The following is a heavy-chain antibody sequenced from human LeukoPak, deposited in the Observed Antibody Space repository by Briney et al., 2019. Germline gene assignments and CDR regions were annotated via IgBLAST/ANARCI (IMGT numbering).Heavy chain of an antibody. CDR2: IYQSGST. D-gene: IGHD3-10*01. Sequence: SQTLSLTCTVSGGSFSSGGYYWIWIRQHPGKGLEWIGYIYQSGSTYYNPSLKSRVTISVDTSKNQFSLKLSSVTAADTAVYYCARGDSGSYGDAFDIWGQGTMVTVSS. CDR1: GGSFSSGGYY. J-gene: IGHJ3*02. CDR3: ARGDSGSYGDAFDI. V-gene: IGHV4-31*03.